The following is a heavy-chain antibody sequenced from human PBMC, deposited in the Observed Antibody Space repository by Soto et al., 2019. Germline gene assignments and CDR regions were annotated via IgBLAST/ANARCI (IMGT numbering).Heavy chain of an antibody. V-gene: IGHV3-11*04. Sequence: PGGSLRLSCKASGFTFSGHYMNWIRQAPGKGLEWLAYLTNDGGYTYYADSVRGRFTIWRDNAKDSLYLQMTSLRADDTAVYYCARELDVAARPGSQRLDHWGQGTLVTVSS. CDR3: ARELDVAARPGSQRLDH. CDR1: GFTFSGHY. D-gene: IGHD6-6*01. CDR2: LTNDGGYT. J-gene: IGHJ4*02.